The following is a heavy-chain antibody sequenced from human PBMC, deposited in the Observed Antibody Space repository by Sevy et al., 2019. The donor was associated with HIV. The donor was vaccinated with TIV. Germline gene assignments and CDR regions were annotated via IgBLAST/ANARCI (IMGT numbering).Heavy chain of an antibody. V-gene: IGHV4-61*02. D-gene: IGHD2-15*01. J-gene: IGHJ3*02. CDR2: IYTSGAT. CDR3: ARSRSYCTGGNCYSDFDI. Sequence: SETLSLTCNVSGASINRCSYYWISIRQPAGKGLEWIGRIYTSGATNYNPSLESRLTISVDTSKNQFSLRLSSVTAADTAIYYCARSRSYCTGGNCYSDFDIWGQGTMVTVSS. CDR1: GASINRCSYY.